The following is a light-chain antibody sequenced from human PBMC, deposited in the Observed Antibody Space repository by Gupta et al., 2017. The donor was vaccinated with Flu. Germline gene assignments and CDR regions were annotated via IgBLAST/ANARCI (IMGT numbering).Light chain of an antibody. V-gene: IGKV1-17*01. CDR3: LQHISYPPNS. CDR1: QDISND. J-gene: IGKJ2*03. CDR2: DAS. Sequence: DIQMTQSPSSLSASVGDRVTITCRTSQDISNDLGWYQQKPGKAPKRLIYDASSLQSGVPSRFSGSGSGTEFTLTISSLQPEDFATYYCLQHISYPPNSFGQGTKLEIK.